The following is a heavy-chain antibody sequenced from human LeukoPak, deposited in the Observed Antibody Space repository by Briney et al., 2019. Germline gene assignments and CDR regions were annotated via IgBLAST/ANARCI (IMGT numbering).Heavy chain of an antibody. CDR3: ARDSGYDMIADYFDY. CDR1: GFTFSSYA. CDR2: ISYDGSNK. J-gene: IGHJ4*02. D-gene: IGHD5-12*01. Sequence: PGGSLRLSCAASGFTFSSYAMHWVRQAPGKGLEWVAVISYDGSNKYYADSVKGRFTISRDNSKNTLYLQMNSLRAEDTAVYYCARDSGYDMIADYFDYWGQGTLVTASS. V-gene: IGHV3-30*01.